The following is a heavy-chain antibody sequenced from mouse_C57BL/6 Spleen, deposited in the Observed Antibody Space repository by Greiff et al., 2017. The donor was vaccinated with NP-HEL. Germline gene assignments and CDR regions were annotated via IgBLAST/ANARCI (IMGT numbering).Heavy chain of an antibody. CDR1: GYTFTSYW. CDR3: SRKRRYYFDY. V-gene: IGHV1-50*01. J-gene: IGHJ2*01. CDR2: IDPSDSYT. Sequence: QVQLQQPGAELVKPGASVKLSCKASGYTFTSYWMQWVKQRPGQGLEWIGEIDPSDSYTNYNQKFKGKATLTVDTSSSTAYMHLSSLTSEDSAVYYCSRKRRYYFDYWGQGTTLTVSS.